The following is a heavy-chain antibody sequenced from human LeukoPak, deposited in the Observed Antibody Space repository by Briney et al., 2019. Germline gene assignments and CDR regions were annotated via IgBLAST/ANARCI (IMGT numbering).Heavy chain of an antibody. J-gene: IGHJ4*02. V-gene: IGHV3-23*01. CDR2: ISGSGGST. Sequence: QPGGSLRLSCAASGFTFSSYAMSWVRQAPGKGLEWVSAISGSGGSTYYADSVKGRFTISRDTSKSTLYLQMSSLRDDDTALYFCAKDRAMFAVVTYFEYWGQGTLVTVSS. CDR1: GFTFSSYA. D-gene: IGHD3-3*01. CDR3: AKDRAMFAVVTYFEY.